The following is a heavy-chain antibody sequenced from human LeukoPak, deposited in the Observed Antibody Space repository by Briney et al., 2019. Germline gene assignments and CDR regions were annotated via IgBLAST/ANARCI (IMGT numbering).Heavy chain of an antibody. D-gene: IGHD3-22*01. CDR2: IYYSGST. CDR1: GGSISSYY. V-gene: IGHV4-59*01. Sequence: SETLSLTCTVSGGSISSYYWSWIRQPPGKGLEWIGYIYYSGSTNYNPSLKSRVTISVDTSKNQFSLKLSSVTAADTAVYYCARGETVIGYYYDSSGYRDNDYWGQGTLVTVSS. CDR3: ARGETVIGYYYDSSGYRDNDY. J-gene: IGHJ4*02.